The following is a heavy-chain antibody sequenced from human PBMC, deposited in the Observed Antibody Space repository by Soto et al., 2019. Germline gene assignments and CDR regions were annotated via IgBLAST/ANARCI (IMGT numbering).Heavy chain of an antibody. CDR3: AKDRFLEWLSTRIDAFDI. D-gene: IGHD3-3*01. CDR2: ISDSGST. CDR1: GFTFSTSA. Sequence: GGSLRLSCEASGFTFSTSAMSWVRHAPGKGLDWVSTISDSGSTYYADSVKGRFTISRDNSKNTLYLQMNSLRAEDTAVYYFAKDRFLEWLSTRIDAFDIWGQGTMVTVSS. V-gene: IGHV3-23*01. J-gene: IGHJ3*02.